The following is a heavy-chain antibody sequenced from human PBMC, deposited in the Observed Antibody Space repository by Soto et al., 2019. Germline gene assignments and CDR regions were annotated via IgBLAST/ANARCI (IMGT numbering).Heavy chain of an antibody. J-gene: IGHJ4*02. CDR1: GGTFSSYA. CDR2: IIPIFGTA. Sequence: QVQLVQSGAEVKKPGSSVKVSCKASGGTFSSYAISWVRQAPGQGLEWMGGIIPIFGTANYAQKFQGRVTITADESTSTADMELSSLRSEDTAVYYCARFVLGGGSCCHYFDYWGQGTLVTVSS. D-gene: IGHD2-15*01. V-gene: IGHV1-69*01. CDR3: ARFVLGGGSCCHYFDY.